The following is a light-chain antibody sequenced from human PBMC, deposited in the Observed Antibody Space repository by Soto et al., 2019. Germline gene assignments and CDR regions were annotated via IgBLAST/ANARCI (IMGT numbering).Light chain of an antibody. V-gene: IGKV3-20*01. J-gene: IGKJ3*01. CDR3: HLDRSSPSFT. CDR1: QSVSSSY. Sequence: EIVLTQSPGTLSLSPGERATLSCRASQSVSSSYLAWYQQKPGQAPRLLIYGASSMATGIPDRFSGSGSGKDFTTIMSRLEPEDFVVYYCHLDRSSPSFTFGPWTKVDIK. CDR2: GAS.